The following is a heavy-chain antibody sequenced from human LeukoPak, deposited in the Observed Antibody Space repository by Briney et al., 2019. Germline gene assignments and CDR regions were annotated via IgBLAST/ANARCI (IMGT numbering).Heavy chain of an antibody. J-gene: IGHJ4*02. CDR2: IYYSGST. CDR1: GGSISSYY. D-gene: IGHD5-18*01. V-gene: IGHV4-59*01. CDR3: ARGEKDTAGANWGQQYYFDY. Sequence: SETLSLTCTVSGGSISSYYWSWIRQPPGKGLEWIGYIYYSGSTNYNPSLKSRVTISVDTSKNQFTLKLSSVTAADTAVYYCARGEKDTAGANWGQQYYFDYWGQGTLVTVSS.